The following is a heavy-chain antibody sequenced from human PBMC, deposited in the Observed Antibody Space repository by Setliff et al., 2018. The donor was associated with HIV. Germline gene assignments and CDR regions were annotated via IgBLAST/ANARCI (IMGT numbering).Heavy chain of an antibody. D-gene: IGHD6-19*01. V-gene: IGHV4-39*01. CDR3: ARQSGDIAVAGLVYYYYYYYMDV. J-gene: IGHJ6*03. CDR1: GGSISSSGYY. CDR2: IYYSGGT. Sequence: SETLSLTCTVSGGSISSSGYYWSWIRQHPGKGLEWIGYIYYSGGTYYNPSLKSRVTISVDTSKNQFSLKLSSVTAADTAVYYCARQSGDIAVAGLVYYYYYYYMDVWGKGTTVTVSS.